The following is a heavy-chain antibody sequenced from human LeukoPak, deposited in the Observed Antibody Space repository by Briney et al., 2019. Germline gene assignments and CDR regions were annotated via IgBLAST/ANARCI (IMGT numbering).Heavy chain of an antibody. CDR2: FDPEDGET. V-gene: IGHV1-24*01. Sequence: GASVKVSCKVSGYTVTELSMHWVRQAPGKGREWMGGFDPEDGETIYAQKFQGRVTMTEDTSTDTAYMELSSLRSEDTAVYYCATSDKINWFDPWGQGTLVTVSS. J-gene: IGHJ5*02. CDR1: GYTVTELS. CDR3: ATSDKINWFDP.